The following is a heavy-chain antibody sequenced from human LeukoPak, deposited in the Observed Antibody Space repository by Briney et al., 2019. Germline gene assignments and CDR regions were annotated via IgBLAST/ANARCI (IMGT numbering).Heavy chain of an antibody. D-gene: IGHD2/OR15-2a*01. CDR1: GFSFSSYW. Sequence: GGSLRLSCAASGFSFSSYWMHWVRQVPGKGLVWVSRINSDGSSTSYADSVKGRYTISRDNAKNTLYLQMSSLRAEDTAVYYCANTPTSYYWGQGTLVTVSS. CDR3: ANTPTSYY. V-gene: IGHV3-74*01. J-gene: IGHJ4*02. CDR2: INSDGSST.